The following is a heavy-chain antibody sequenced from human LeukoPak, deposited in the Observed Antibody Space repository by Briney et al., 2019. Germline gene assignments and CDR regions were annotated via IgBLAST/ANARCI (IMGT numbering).Heavy chain of an antibody. CDR3: ARENSGTDAFDI. V-gene: IGHV1-18*01. CDR1: DYTFTSYS. CDR2: ISAYNGNT. D-gene: IGHD3-10*01. Sequence: ASVKVSCKASDYTFTSYSISWVRQAPGQGLEWMGRISAYNGNTNYAQKLRGRVTMTTDTSTSTAYMELRSLRSDDTAVYYCARENSGTDAFDIWGQGTMVTVSS. J-gene: IGHJ3*02.